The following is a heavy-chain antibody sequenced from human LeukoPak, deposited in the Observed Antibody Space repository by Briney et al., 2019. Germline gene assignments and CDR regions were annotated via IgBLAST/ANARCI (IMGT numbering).Heavy chain of an antibody. CDR3: ARGPRPLDY. J-gene: IGHJ4*02. V-gene: IGHV4-34*01. CDR2: INYSGST. Sequence: PSETLSLTCAVYGGSFSGYYWSWIRQPPGKGLEWIGEINYSGSTNYNPSLKSRVTISVDTSKNQFSLKLSSVTAADTAVYYCARGPRPLDYWGQGTLVTVSS. CDR1: GGSFSGYY.